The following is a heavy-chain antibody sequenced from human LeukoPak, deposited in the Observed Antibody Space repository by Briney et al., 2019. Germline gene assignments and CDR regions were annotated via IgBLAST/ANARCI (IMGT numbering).Heavy chain of an antibody. CDR2: IWYDGSNK. V-gene: IGHV3-33*01. D-gene: IGHD3-16*01. J-gene: IGHJ4*02. Sequence: QTGGSLRLSCAASGFTFSSHGMHWVRQSPGKGLEWVAVIWYDGSNKYYADSVNGRFTISRDNFKNILYLQMDSLRVEDTAVYYCVRWGTGEILDYWGQGILVTVSS. CDR3: VRWGTGEILDY. CDR1: GFTFSSHG.